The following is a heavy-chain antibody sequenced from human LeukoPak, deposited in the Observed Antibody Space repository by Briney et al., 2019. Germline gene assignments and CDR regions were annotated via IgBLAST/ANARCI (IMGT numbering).Heavy chain of an antibody. CDR2: INHSGST. J-gene: IGHJ4*02. CDR3: ARAPGGYGIDY. CDR1: GGSFSGYY. Sequence: SETLSLTCAVYGGSFSGYYWSWSRQPPGRGLEWIGEINHSGSTNYNPSLKSRVTISVDTSKNQFSLKLSSVTAADTAVYYCARAPGGYGIDYWGQGTLVTVSS. D-gene: IGHD4-17*01. V-gene: IGHV4-34*01.